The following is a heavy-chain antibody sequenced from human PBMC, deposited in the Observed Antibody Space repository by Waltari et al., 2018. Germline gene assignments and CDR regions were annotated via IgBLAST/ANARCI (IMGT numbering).Heavy chain of an antibody. V-gene: IGHV4-39*01. CDR3: ARQLWSGYFDRCDY. D-gene: IGHD3-3*01. J-gene: IGHJ4*02. CDR2: IYYTGST. Sequence: QVQLQESGPGLVKPSETLSLPCAVSGYSITNGRYSWAWIRQPPGKGLEWIGTIYYTGSTYYNPSLKSRVTISQHMSTNQFSLKLNSVSAADTAVYYCARQLWSGYFDRCDYWGQGTAVTVSS. CDR1: GYSITNGRYS.